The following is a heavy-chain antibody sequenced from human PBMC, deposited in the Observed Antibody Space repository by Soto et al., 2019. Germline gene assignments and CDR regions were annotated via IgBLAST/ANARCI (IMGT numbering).Heavy chain of an antibody. CDR1: GFTFSSYA. V-gene: IGHV3-23*01. CDR2: ISGSGGST. Sequence: EVQRLESGGGLVQPGGSLRLSCAASGFTFSSYAMSWVRQAPGKGLEWVSAISGSGGSTYYADSVKGRFTISRDNSKNTLYLQMNSLRAEDTAVYYCAKSRYCSSTSCFRDGLDYWGQGTLVTVSS. D-gene: IGHD2-2*01. J-gene: IGHJ4*02. CDR3: AKSRYCSSTSCFRDGLDY.